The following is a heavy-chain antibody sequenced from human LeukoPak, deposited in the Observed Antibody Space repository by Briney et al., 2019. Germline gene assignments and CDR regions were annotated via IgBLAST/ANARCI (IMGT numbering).Heavy chain of an antibody. Sequence: PSETLSLTCAVDGGSFSGYYWSWIRQPPGKGLEWIGYINHRGSTNYNPSLKSRVTISVDTSKNQFSLKLSSVTAADTAVYYCARGGTDKLLWFGELLSRAIDYWGQGTLVTVSS. CDR3: ARGGTDKLLWFGELLSRAIDY. CDR2: INHRGST. V-gene: IGHV4-34*01. D-gene: IGHD3-10*01. CDR1: GGSFSGYY. J-gene: IGHJ4*02.